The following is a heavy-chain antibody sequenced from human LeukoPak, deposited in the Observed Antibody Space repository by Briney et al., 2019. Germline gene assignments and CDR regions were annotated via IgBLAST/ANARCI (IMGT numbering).Heavy chain of an antibody. CDR2: INPNSGGT. J-gene: IGHJ5*02. Sequence: GASVKVSCKASGYTFTGYYMHWVRQAPGQGLEWMGWINPNSGGTNYAQKFQGRVTMTRDTSISTAYMELSRLRSDDTAVYYCAXXXXXXXXXFXXCSSTSCYSHWFDPWGQGTLVTVSS. CDR3: AXXXXXXXXXFXXCSSTSCYSHWFDP. V-gene: IGHV1-2*02. D-gene: IGHD2-2*01. CDR1: GYTFTGYY.